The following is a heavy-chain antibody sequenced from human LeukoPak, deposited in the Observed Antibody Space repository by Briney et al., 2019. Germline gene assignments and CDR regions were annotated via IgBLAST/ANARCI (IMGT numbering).Heavy chain of an antibody. J-gene: IGHJ4*02. Sequence: GGSLRLSCAASGFTFSSYAMSWVRQAPGKGLEWVSAISGSGGSTYYADSVKGRFTISRGNSKSTLYLQMNSLRAEDTAVYYCAKSYYGSGSFDPLIDYWGQGTLVTVSS. V-gene: IGHV3-23*01. CDR3: AKSYYGSGSFDPLIDY. CDR1: GFTFSSYA. CDR2: ISGSGGST. D-gene: IGHD3-10*01.